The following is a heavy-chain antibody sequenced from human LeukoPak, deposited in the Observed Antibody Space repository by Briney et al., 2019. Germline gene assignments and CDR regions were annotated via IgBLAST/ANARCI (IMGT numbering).Heavy chain of an antibody. CDR3: ARDWPGYS. Sequence: SGRSLRLSCAASGFTFSSYAMHWVRQAPGKGLEWVAVISYDGSNKYYADSVKGRFTISRDNSKHTLYLQMNSLRAEDTAVYYCARDWPGYSWGQGTLVTVSS. CDR1: GFTFSSYA. CDR2: ISYDGSNK. J-gene: IGHJ4*02. D-gene: IGHD2-15*01. V-gene: IGHV3-30-3*01.